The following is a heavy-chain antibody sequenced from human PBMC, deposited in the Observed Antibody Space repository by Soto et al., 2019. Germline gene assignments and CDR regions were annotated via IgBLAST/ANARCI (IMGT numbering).Heavy chain of an antibody. CDR1: GGSISSGDYY. D-gene: IGHD2-15*01. CDR3: ARAEGYCSGGSCALNWFDP. Sequence: QVQLQESGPGLVKPSQTLSLTCTVSGGSISSGDYYWRWIRQPPGKGLEWIGYIYYSGRTYYNPSLKSRVTISVDTSKNQFSLKLSSVTAADTAVYYCARAEGYCSGGSCALNWFDPWGQGTLVTVSS. V-gene: IGHV4-30-4*01. J-gene: IGHJ5*02. CDR2: IYYSGRT.